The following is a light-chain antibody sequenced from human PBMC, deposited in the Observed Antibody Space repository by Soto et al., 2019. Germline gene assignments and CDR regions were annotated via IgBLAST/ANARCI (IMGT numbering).Light chain of an antibody. Sequence: EMVLTQSPDTLSLSPGERATLSCRASQTVRSSFLAWYQQRPGRAPRLLIYGASSRATGIPDRFSGSGSGTDFTLTISRLEPEDLAVYYCLQYGNSPETFGQGTKVEIK. V-gene: IGKV3-20*01. CDR2: GAS. CDR1: QTVRSSF. CDR3: LQYGNSPET. J-gene: IGKJ1*01.